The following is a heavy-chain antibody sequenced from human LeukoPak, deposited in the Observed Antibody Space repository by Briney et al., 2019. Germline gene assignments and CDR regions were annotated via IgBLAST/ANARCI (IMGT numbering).Heavy chain of an antibody. J-gene: IGHJ4*02. CDR1: EFSVGSNY. CDR3: ARDWFTRLGELSPDRAFDY. Sequence: GGSLRLSCAASEFSVGSNYMTWVRQAPGKGLEWVSLIYSGGSTYYADSVKGRFTISRDNAKNSLYLQMNSLRAEDTALYYCARDWFTRLGELSPDRAFDYWGQGTLVTVSS. V-gene: IGHV3-53*01. CDR2: IYSGGST. D-gene: IGHD3-16*02.